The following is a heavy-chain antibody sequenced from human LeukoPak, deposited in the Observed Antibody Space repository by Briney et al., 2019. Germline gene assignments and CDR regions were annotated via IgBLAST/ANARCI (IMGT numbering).Heavy chain of an antibody. Sequence: SETLSLTCTVSGGSSNNYYWSWIWQSAGQGLGWIGRIYTSGSTNYNPSLKNRVSMSVDTSKNQFSLRLRSVTAADSAVYYCARESGYYYDISGYTFDYWGQGILVTVSS. CDR2: IYTSGST. D-gene: IGHD3-22*01. V-gene: IGHV4-4*07. CDR1: GGSSNNYY. J-gene: IGHJ4*02. CDR3: ARESGYYYDISGYTFDY.